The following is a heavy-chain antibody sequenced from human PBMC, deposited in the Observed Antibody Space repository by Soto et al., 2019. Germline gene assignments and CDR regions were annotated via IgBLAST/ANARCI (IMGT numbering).Heavy chain of an antibody. CDR1: GFTFSSYA. CDR3: AKGGYGDEPLFYYMDV. J-gene: IGHJ6*03. V-gene: IGHV3-30*18. Sequence: QVQLVESGGGVVQPGGSLRLSCAASGFTFSSYAMHWVRQAPGKGLEWVALISYGGTNKYYADSVKGRFTISRDNSKNALYLQMNGLRAEDTAVYYCAKGGYGDEPLFYYMDVWGHGTTATVSS. D-gene: IGHD4-17*01. CDR2: ISYGGTNK.